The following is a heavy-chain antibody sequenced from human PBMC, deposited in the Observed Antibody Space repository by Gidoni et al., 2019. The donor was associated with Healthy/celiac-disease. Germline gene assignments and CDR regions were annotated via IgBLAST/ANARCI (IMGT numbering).Heavy chain of an antibody. CDR3: AKVNLDIVVVVYDAFDI. Sequence: QVQLVESGGGVVQPGRSLRLSCAASGVTFSGYGMHWVRQAPGKGLEWVAVISYDGSNKYYADAVKGRFTISRDNSKNTLYLQMNSLRAEDTAVYYCAKVNLDIVVVVYDAFDIWGQGTMVTVSS. J-gene: IGHJ3*02. D-gene: IGHD2-15*01. V-gene: IGHV3-30*18. CDR1: GVTFSGYG. CDR2: ISYDGSNK.